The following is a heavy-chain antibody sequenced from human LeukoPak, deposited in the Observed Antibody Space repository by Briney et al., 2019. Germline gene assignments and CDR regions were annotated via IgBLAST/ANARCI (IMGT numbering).Heavy chain of an antibody. V-gene: IGHV3-9*01. Sequence: GGSLRLSCAASGFTFDDYAMHWVRQAPGKGLEWVSGIGWNSGSIGYADSVKGRFTISRDNAKNSLYLQMNSLRAEDTAVYYCARETAMLDYWGQGTLVTVSS. CDR2: IGWNSGSI. D-gene: IGHD5-18*01. J-gene: IGHJ4*02. CDR3: ARETAMLDY. CDR1: GFTFDDYA.